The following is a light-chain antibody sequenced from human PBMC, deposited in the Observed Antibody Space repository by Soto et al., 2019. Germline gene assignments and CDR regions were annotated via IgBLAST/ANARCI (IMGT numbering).Light chain of an antibody. Sequence: EIVLTQSPATLSLSPGERATLSCRASQSVSSSLAWYQQKAGQAPRLLIYDASNRATGIPARFSGSGSGTDFTLTISSLEAEDFAVYYCQQRSNWPPLTFGGGTKVEIK. CDR2: DAS. CDR1: QSVSSS. J-gene: IGKJ4*01. CDR3: QQRSNWPPLT. V-gene: IGKV3-11*01.